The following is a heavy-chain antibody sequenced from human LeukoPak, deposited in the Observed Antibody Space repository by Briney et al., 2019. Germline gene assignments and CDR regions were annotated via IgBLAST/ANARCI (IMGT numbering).Heavy chain of an antibody. Sequence: SETLSLTCTVSGGSIRTSSYYWGWIRQPPGKGLEWIGNIYYSGATYYNPSLKSRVTISDDTSKNQFSLRLNSVTAADTAVYYCVRVVWMDVVNTKGGWFDPWGQGTLVTVSS. CDR1: GGSIRTSSYY. V-gene: IGHV4-39*07. CDR2: IYYSGAT. J-gene: IGHJ5*02. D-gene: IGHD5-12*01. CDR3: VRVVWMDVVNTKGGWFDP.